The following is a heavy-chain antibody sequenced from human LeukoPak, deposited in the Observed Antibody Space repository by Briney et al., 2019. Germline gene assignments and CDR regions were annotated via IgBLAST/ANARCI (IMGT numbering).Heavy chain of an antibody. CDR1: GYTFTSYY. J-gene: IGHJ4*02. V-gene: IGHV1-46*01. CDR2: INPSDGGT. Sequence: ASVKVSCKASGYTFTSYYMHWARQAPGQGLEWMGIINPSDGGTSYAQNFQGRVTMTRDTSTTTVYMELSSLRSEDTAVYYCATGRDCYSYWGQGSLVTVSS. CDR3: ATGRDCYSY. D-gene: IGHD2-21*02.